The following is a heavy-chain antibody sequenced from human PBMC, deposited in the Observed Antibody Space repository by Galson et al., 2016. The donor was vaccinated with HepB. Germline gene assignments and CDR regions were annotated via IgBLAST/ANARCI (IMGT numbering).Heavy chain of an antibody. J-gene: IGHJ4*02. CDR3: AREWELGGYFDY. D-gene: IGHD1-26*01. Sequence: SLRLSCAASEFTFNNCPLHWVRQAPGKGLEWVAVLSHDGVTKFYADSVRARFTISRDKSKTTVYLQMDGLSAEDTAVHYCAREWELGGYFDYWGQGTLVTVSS. V-gene: IGHV3-30-3*01. CDR2: LSHDGVTK. CDR1: EFTFNNCP.